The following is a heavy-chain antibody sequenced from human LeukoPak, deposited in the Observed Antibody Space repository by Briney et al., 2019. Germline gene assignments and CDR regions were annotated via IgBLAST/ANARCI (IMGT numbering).Heavy chain of an antibody. Sequence: SETLSLTCTVSGGSISSYYWSWIRQPAGKGLEWIGRIYTIGSTNYNPSLKSRVTMSVDTSKNQFSLKLSSVTAADTAVYYCARERATGDYVFSFDYWGQGTLVTVSS. CDR2: IYTIGST. CDR1: GGSISSYY. V-gene: IGHV4-4*07. CDR3: ARERATGDYVFSFDY. D-gene: IGHD4-17*01. J-gene: IGHJ4*02.